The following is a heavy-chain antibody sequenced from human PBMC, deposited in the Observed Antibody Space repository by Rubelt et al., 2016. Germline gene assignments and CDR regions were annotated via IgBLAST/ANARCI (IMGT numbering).Heavy chain of an antibody. D-gene: IGHD3/OR15-3a*01. Sequence: AYAASVKGRFTISRDDSKNTAYLQMNSLKTEDTAVYYCAKGTGPRRGGTDYWGQGTLVTVSS. V-gene: IGHV3-73*01. J-gene: IGHJ4*02. CDR3: AKGTGPRRGGTDY.